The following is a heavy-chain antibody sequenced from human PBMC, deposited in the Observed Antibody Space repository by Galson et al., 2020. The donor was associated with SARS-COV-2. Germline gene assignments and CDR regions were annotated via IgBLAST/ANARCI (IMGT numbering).Heavy chain of an antibody. CDR2: ISYDGSDK. Sequence: GESLKISCAASGFTFSSYGMHWVRQAPGKGLEWVAVISYDGSDKYYADSVKGRFTISRDNSKNTLYLQMNSLRAEDTAVYYCARDASDIVVVTAMEDYWGQGTLVTVSS. CDR3: ARDASDIVVVTAMEDY. D-gene: IGHD2-21*02. V-gene: IGHV3-30*03. CDR1: GFTFSSYG. J-gene: IGHJ4*02.